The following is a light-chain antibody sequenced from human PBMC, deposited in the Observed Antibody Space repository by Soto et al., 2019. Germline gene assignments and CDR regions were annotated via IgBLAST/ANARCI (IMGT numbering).Light chain of an antibody. CDR1: SSDVGGYDY. CDR3: CSYAGTYNFYV. V-gene: IGLV2-11*01. J-gene: IGLJ1*01. CDR2: DVT. Sequence: QSALTQPRSVSGSPGQSVTISCTGTSSDVGGYDYVSWYQQHPGKAPKLMIYDVTKRPSGVPDRFSGSRSGNTASLTISGLQAEDDADYYCCSYAGTYNFYVFGTGTRSPS.